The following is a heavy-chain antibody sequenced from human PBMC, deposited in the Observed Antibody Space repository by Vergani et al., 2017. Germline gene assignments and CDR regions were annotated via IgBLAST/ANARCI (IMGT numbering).Heavy chain of an antibody. D-gene: IGHD6-19*01. V-gene: IGHV3-11*04. Sequence: QVQLVESGGGLVKPGGSLRLSCAASGFTFSDYYMSWIRQAPGKGLEWVSYISSSGSTIYYADSVKGRFTISRDNAKNSLYLQMNSLSAEDTAVYYCARDRSGQWLVHTKGAFDIWGQGTMVTVSS. CDR3: ARDRSGQWLVHTKGAFDI. J-gene: IGHJ3*02. CDR2: ISSSGSTI. CDR1: GFTFSDYY.